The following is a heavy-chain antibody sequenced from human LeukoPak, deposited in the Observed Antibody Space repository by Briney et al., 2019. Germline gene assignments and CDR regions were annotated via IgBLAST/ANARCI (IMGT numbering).Heavy chain of an antibody. V-gene: IGHV4-39*01. D-gene: IGHD6-13*01. J-gene: IGHJ3*02. CDR2: IYYSGST. Sequence: SETLSLTCTVSGGSISSSSYYWGWIRQPPGKGLEWIGSIYYSGSTYYNPSLKSRVTISVDTSKNQFSLKLSSVTAADTAVYYCARATRQQLVWDAFDIWGQGTMVTVSS. CDR1: GGSISSSSYY. CDR3: ARATRQQLVWDAFDI.